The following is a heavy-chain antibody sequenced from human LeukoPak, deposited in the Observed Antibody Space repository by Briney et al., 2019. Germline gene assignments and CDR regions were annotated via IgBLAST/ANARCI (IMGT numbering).Heavy chain of an antibody. J-gene: IGHJ5*02. CDR2: IYYSGST. Sequence: PSETLSLTCTVSGGSISSSSYYWGWLRQPLGKGLEWIGSIYYSGSTYYNPSLKSRVTISVDTSKNQFSLKLSSVTAADTAVYYCAREAGIVGANHNWFDPWGQGTLVTVSS. CDR3: AREAGIVGANHNWFDP. V-gene: IGHV4-39*07. CDR1: GGSISSSSYY. D-gene: IGHD1-26*01.